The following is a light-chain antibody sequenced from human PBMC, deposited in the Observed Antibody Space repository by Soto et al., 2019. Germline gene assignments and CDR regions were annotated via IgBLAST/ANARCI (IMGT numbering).Light chain of an antibody. CDR1: QSVSNSY. CDR2: GAF. CDR3: QQYHTWPIT. J-gene: IGKJ4*01. Sequence: EIVLTQSPGTLSLSPGERGTLSCRASQSVSNSYLAWYQQKPGQAPRLLIYGAFSRATGIPDRFSGSGSGTEFTLTISSLQSEDCAIYYCQQYHTWPITFGGGTKVDIK. V-gene: IGKV3-20*01.